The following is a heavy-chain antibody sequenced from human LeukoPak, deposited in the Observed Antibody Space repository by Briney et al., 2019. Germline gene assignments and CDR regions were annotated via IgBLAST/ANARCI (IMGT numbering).Heavy chain of an antibody. Sequence: SVKVSCKASGGTFSSYAISWARQAPGQGLEWMGRIIPILGIANYAQKFQGRVTITADKSTSTAYMELSSLRSEDTAVYYCAIRDDYVWGSSAAFDIWGQGTMVTVSS. D-gene: IGHD3-16*01. J-gene: IGHJ3*02. CDR3: AIRDDYVWGSSAAFDI. CDR1: GGTFSSYA. CDR2: IIPILGIA. V-gene: IGHV1-69*04.